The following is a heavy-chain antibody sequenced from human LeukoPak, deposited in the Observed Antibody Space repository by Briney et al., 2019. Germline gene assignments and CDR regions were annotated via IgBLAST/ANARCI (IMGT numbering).Heavy chain of an antibody. CDR1: GFTFSSYA. CDR3: AREKGLCSSTSCYPKYFQH. Sequence: PGGPLRLSCRASGFTFSSYAMHWVRQSPGKGLEGLAVISYYGSNKYYADSVKGRFTISRDNSKNTLYLQMNRLRAEDTAVYYCAREKGLCSSTSCYPKYFQHWGQGTLVTVSS. J-gene: IGHJ1*01. D-gene: IGHD2-2*01. V-gene: IGHV3-30-3*01. CDR2: ISYYGSNK.